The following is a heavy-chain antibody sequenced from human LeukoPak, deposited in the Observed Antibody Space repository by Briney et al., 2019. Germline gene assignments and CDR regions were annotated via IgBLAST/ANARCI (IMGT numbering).Heavy chain of an antibody. J-gene: IGHJ4*02. V-gene: IGHV4-59*01. CDR1: GGSISSSY. CDR2: IYYSGST. D-gene: IGHD6-19*01. Sequence: SETLSLTCTVSGGSISSSYWSWIRQPPGKGLEWIGYIYYSGSTNYNPSLKSRVTISINTSKNQFSLKLSSVTAADTAVYYCARYAVAGTNYFDYWGQGTLVTVSS. CDR3: ARYAVAGTNYFDY.